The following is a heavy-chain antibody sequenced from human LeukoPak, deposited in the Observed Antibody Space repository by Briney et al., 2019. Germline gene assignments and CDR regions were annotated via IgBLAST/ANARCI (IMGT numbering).Heavy chain of an antibody. J-gene: IGHJ3*02. CDR3: ARDVLVTSSPDAFDI. Sequence: SETLSLTCTVSGDSISSAGYSWTWIRQPPGKGLQWIGYISYSGNTYYSPSLKSRVSISLDASKNQFSLKLTSVTAADTATHFCARDVLVTSSPDAFDIWGQGTMVTVSS. CDR1: GDSISSAGYS. V-gene: IGHV4-31*03. D-gene: IGHD2-21*02. CDR2: ISYSGNT.